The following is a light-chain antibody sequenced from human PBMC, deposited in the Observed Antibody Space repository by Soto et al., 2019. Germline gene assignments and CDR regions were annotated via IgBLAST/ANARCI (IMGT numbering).Light chain of an antibody. Sequence: EIVLTQSPGTLSLSPGERATLSCRASQSVRSSSLAWYQQKPGQAPRLLIYGASSRATGIPDRFSGSGSGTDFTLTISRLEPEDFAVYYCQQYGSFHLTFGQGTRLEIK. J-gene: IGKJ5*01. CDR2: GAS. CDR1: QSVRSSS. CDR3: QQYGSFHLT. V-gene: IGKV3-20*01.